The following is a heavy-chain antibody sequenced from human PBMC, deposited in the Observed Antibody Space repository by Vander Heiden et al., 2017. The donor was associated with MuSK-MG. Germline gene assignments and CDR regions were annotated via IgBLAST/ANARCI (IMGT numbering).Heavy chain of an antibody. Sequence: EVQLLESGGGLVQPGGSLRLSCAAPGFTFSSYAMSWVGQAPGKGLEWVSAISGSGGSTYYADSVKGRFTISRDNSKNTLYLQMNSLRAEDTAVYYCAKGPSGSTLYYYYGMDVWGQGTTVTVSS. D-gene: IGHD1-1*01. CDR1: GFTFSSYA. V-gene: IGHV3-23*01. CDR2: ISGSGGST. J-gene: IGHJ6*02. CDR3: AKGPSGSTLYYYYGMDV.